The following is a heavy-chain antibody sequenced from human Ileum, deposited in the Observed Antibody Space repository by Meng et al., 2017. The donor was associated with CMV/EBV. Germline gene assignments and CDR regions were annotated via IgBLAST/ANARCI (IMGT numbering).Heavy chain of an antibody. V-gene: IGHV3-23*03. CDR3: VKRLYCGATTCAKAMDV. CDR1: GFTFRTFD. CDR2: IYSGGSDT. D-gene: IGHD4/OR15-4a*01. Sequence: GESLKISCAASGFTFRTFDMSWVRQAPGKGLEWVSLIYSGGSDTFYADSVKGRFTISRDNSKDMLYLQMNSLRAEDTAVYFCVKRLYCGATTCAKAMDVWGQGTTVTGAS. J-gene: IGHJ6*02.